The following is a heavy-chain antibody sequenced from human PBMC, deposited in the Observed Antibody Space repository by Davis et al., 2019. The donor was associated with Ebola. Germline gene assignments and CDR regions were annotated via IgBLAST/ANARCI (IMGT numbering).Heavy chain of an antibody. V-gene: IGHV1-69*06. CDR1: GGTFSSYA. D-gene: IGHD2-2*01. CDR3: ASGYCSSTSCSQTRKGYYYYAMDV. CDR2: IIPIFGTA. J-gene: IGHJ6*02. Sequence: AASVKVSCKASGGTFSSYAISWVRQAPGQGLEWMGGIIPIFGTANYAQMFQGRVTITADKSTSTAYMELSSLRSEDTAVYYCASGYCSSTSCSQTRKGYYYYAMDVWGQGTTVTVSS.